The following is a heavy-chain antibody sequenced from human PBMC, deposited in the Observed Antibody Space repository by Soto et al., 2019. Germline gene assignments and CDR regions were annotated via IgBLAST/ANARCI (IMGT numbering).Heavy chain of an antibody. Sequence: VQLVESGGGVVQPGRSLRLSCAASGFTFSSYGMHWVRQAPGKGLEWVAVISYDGSNKYYADSVKGRFTFSRDNSKNTLYLQMNSLRAEDTAVYYCARDSLGEWGNLDYWGQGTLVTVSS. D-gene: IGHD3-10*01. CDR3: ARDSLGEWGNLDY. V-gene: IGHV3-30*03. J-gene: IGHJ4*02. CDR1: GFTFSSYG. CDR2: ISYDGSNK.